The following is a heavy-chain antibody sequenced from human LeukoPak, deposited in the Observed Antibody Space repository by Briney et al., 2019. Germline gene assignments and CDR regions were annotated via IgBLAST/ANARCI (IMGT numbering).Heavy chain of an antibody. V-gene: IGHV1-69*13. CDR1: GGNFSSSG. D-gene: IGHD3-22*01. Sequence: SVRVSCKAPGGNFSSSGISWVRRAPGQGLEWLGGILPFFTSNYAQKFQGRVTITADESTSTAYLELRSLRSEDTAAYYCATYPRAESSVNMDVWGHGNTVSVSS. CDR3: ATYPRAESSVNMDV. J-gene: IGHJ6*02. CDR2: ILPFFTS.